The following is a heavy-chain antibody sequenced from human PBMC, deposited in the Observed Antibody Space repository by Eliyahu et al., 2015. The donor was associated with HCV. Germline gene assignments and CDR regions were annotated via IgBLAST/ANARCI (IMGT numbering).Heavy chain of an antibody. CDR2: IYYTGTT. V-gene: IGHV4-59*08. Sequence: QVQLQESGPGLVKPPETLSLTCTVSGGSVSNDYWTWIRQPPGKGLEWIGSIYYTGTTHYNPSLESRLTISIDTSNSQFSLRLSSVTAADTAVYYCAKETFYYGSGTYLSPWGQGTMVTVSS. J-gene: IGHJ3*01. D-gene: IGHD3-10*01. CDR3: AKETFYYGSGTYLSP. CDR1: GGSVSNDY.